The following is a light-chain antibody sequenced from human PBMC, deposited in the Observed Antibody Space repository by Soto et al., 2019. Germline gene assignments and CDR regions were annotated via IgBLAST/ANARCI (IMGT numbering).Light chain of an antibody. CDR3: QQSYSTPF. CDR2: AAS. V-gene: IGKV1-39*01. J-gene: IGKJ3*01. CDR1: QSISSY. Sequence: DIQMTQSPSSLSASVGDRVTITCRASQSISSYLNWYQQKPGKAPKLLIYAASSLQSGVPSRFSGSGSGKDFTITISSLQPEDFATYYCQQSYSTPFFGPGTKVDIK.